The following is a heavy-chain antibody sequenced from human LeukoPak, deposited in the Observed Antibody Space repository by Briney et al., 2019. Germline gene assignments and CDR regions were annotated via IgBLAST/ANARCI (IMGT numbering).Heavy chain of an antibody. CDR3: ARDRADYGDKYYFDC. V-gene: IGHV4-4*07. J-gene: IGHJ4*02. D-gene: IGHD4-17*01. CDR2: IYTSGST. Sequence: SETLSLTCTVSGGSISSSYWSWVRQPAGKGLEWIGRIYTSGSTNYNPSLESRVTMSLDTSKNQFSLNLRSVTAADTAVYYCARDRADYGDKYYFDCWGQGTLVTVSS. CDR1: GGSISSSY.